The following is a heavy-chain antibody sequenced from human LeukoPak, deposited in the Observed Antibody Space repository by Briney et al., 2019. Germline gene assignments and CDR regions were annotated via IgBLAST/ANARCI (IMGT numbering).Heavy chain of an antibody. Sequence: GASVKVSCKASGYTFTSYGISWVRQAPGQGLEWMGWISSYNGNTNYAQKFQGRVTITRNTSISTAYMELSSLRSEDTAVYYCARGRGLYKNAEYFQHWGQGTLVTVSS. CDR3: ARGRGLYKNAEYFQH. V-gene: IGHV1-18*01. CDR1: GYTFTSYG. CDR2: ISSYNGNT. J-gene: IGHJ1*01. D-gene: IGHD3-16*01.